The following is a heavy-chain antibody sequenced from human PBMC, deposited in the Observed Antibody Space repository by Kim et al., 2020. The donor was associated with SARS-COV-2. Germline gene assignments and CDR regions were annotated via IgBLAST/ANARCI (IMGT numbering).Heavy chain of an antibody. D-gene: IGHD6-13*01. V-gene: IGHV3-23*01. CDR3: AKEGLLGSRSWYYFDY. Sequence: GGSLRLSCAASGFTFSSYAMSWVRQAPGKGLEWVSAISGSGGSTYYADSVKGRFTISRDNSKNTLYLQMNSLRAEDTAVYYCAKEGLLGSRSWYYFDYWGQGTLVTVSS. CDR2: ISGSGGST. J-gene: IGHJ4*02. CDR1: GFTFSSYA.